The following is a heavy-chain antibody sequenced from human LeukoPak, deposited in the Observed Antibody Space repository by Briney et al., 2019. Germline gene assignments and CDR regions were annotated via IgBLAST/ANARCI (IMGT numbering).Heavy chain of an antibody. CDR2: INSDGSST. CDR1: GFTFSSYW. D-gene: IGHD6-19*01. J-gene: IGHJ4*02. CDR3: ARVIAVAGNYYFDY. Sequence: PGGSLRLSCAASGFTFSSYWMHWVRQAPGKGLVWVSRINSDGSSTSYADSVKGRFTISRDNAKNTLYLQMNSLRAEDTAMYYCARVIAVAGNYYFDYWGQGTLVTVSS. V-gene: IGHV3-74*01.